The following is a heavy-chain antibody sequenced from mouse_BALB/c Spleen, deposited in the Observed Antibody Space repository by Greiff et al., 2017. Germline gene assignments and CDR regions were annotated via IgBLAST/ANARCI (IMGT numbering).Heavy chain of an antibody. CDR1: GFTFSSYA. Sequence: EVMLVESGGGLVKPGGSLKLSCAASGFTFSSYAMSWVRQSPEKRLEWVAEISSGGSYTYYPDTVTGRFTISRDNAKNTLYLEMSSLRSEDTAMYYCAREGGYDPLLAYWGQGTLVTVSA. V-gene: IGHV5-9-4*01. CDR2: ISSGGSYT. D-gene: IGHD2-2*01. CDR3: AREGGYDPLLAY. J-gene: IGHJ3*01.